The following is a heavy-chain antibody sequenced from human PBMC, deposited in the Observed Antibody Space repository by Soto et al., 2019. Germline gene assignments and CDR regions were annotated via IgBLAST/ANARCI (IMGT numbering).Heavy chain of an antibody. CDR2: VYYSGST. Sequence: SETLSLTCSVSDGSISSGDYYWTWVRQSPGKGLEWIGYVYYSGSTYYNPPLESRITISVDTSKNQFSLKLTSVTAADTAVYYCARVILGPGKGGFDYWGQGTLVTVSS. V-gene: IGHV4-30-4*01. D-gene: IGHD1-26*01. CDR3: ARVILGPGKGGFDY. J-gene: IGHJ4*02. CDR1: DGSISSGDYY.